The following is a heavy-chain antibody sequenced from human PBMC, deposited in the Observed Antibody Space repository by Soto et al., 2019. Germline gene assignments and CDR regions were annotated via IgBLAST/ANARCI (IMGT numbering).Heavy chain of an antibody. CDR3: ARGAAGTQDAFDS. Sequence: QVQLVESGGGVVQPGRSLRLSCAASGFTFSSYGMHWVRQAPGKGLEWVAVISYDGSTKSYADAVKGRFTISRDNSKNTLYLQMNSLRAEDTAVYYCARGAAGTQDAFDSWGQGTMVTVSS. J-gene: IGHJ3*02. D-gene: IGHD6-13*01. CDR1: GFTFSSYG. V-gene: IGHV3-30*03. CDR2: ISYDGSTK.